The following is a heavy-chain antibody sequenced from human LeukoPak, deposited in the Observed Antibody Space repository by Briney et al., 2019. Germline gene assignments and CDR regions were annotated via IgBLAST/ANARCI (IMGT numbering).Heavy chain of an antibody. CDR2: MNTNSGNT. D-gene: IGHD3-3*01. V-gene: IGHV1-8*01. CDR3: ASRYTIGCCWSGRCPWFYY. J-gene: IGHJ4*02. Sequence: ASVKASCSASGYSFSTFDLNCVRRSTGQGLEWMGWMNTNSGNTGYAQRFQGRVTMTRNTSISTAYMALSSLRSQDTAVYYCASRYTIGCCWSGRCPWFYYCGQGALVTVSS. CDR1: GYSFSTFD.